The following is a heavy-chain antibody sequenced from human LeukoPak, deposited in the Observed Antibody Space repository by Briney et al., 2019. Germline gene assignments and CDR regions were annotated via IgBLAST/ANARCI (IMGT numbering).Heavy chain of an antibody. CDR1: EFTFSSCA. J-gene: IGHJ4*02. D-gene: IGHD1-26*01. CDR2: ISGSGDNT. CDR3: AKNFYSGSYYYFDY. V-gene: IGHV3-23*01. Sequence: GGSLRLSCAASEFTFSSCAMNWVRQAPGTGLEWVSSISGSGDNTYYADSVKGRFTISRDNSKNMLYLQMNSLRGEDTALYYCAKNFYSGSYYYFDYWGQGTLVTVSS.